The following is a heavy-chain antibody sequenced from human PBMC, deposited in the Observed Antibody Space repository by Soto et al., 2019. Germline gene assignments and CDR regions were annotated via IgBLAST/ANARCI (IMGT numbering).Heavy chain of an antibody. CDR3: ARDPYSSAPNYFDY. J-gene: IGHJ4*02. CDR2: ISDSGGST. D-gene: IGHD6-25*01. Sequence: GGSLRLSCAASGFTFRNYAMSWVRQAPGKGLEWVSGISDSGGSTYSADSVKGRFTTSRDNSKNTLYLQMSSLRAEDTAVYFCARDPYSSAPNYFDYWGQGIQVTVSS. V-gene: IGHV3-23*01. CDR1: GFTFRNYA.